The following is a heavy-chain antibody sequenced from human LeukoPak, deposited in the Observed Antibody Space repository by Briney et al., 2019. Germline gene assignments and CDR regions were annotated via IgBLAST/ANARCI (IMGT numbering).Heavy chain of an antibody. D-gene: IGHD6-19*01. CDR1: GFTFYDHA. V-gene: IGHV3-9*01. J-gene: IGHJ4*02. Sequence: PGGSVTRLCSAWGFTFYDHARLWLRPAPGEGGEGVSGISWNSGTIRYADSVKGRFTISRDNAKNSMYLQINSLRAEDTAMYYCAKGHWLVSPGYWGQGTLVTVSS. CDR2: ISWNSGTI. CDR3: AKGHWLVSPGY.